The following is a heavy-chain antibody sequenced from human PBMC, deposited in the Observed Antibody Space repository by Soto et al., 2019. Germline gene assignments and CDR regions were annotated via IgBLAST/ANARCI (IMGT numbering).Heavy chain of an antibody. D-gene: IGHD3-3*01. CDR3: AQISSDFWREQKDAFDI. CDR1: GFTFDDYA. V-gene: IGHV3-9*01. CDR2: ISWNSGSI. J-gene: IGHJ3*02. Sequence: EVQLVESGGGLVQPGRSLRLSCAASGFTFDDYAMHWVRQAPGKGLEWVSGISWNSGSIGYADSVKGRFTISRDNAKNSLYLQMNSLRAEDTALYYCAQISSDFWREQKDAFDIWGQGTMVTVSS.